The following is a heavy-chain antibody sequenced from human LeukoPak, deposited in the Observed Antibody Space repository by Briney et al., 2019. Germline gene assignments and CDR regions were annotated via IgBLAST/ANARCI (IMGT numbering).Heavy chain of an antibody. D-gene: IGHD3-10*01. CDR3: ARDSTYYYDSGSSGPHYFDN. V-gene: IGHV3-30*01. CDR2: ISSGGTDE. CDR1: GITLSSYA. J-gene: IGHJ4*02. Sequence: GRSLRLCCAASGITLSSYAMHWVRQAPGKGLEWVSLISSGGTDEYYADSVKGRFTISRDNSKNTLYLQLNSLRGEDMAVYYCARDSTYYYDSGSSGPHYFDNWGQGTLVTVSS.